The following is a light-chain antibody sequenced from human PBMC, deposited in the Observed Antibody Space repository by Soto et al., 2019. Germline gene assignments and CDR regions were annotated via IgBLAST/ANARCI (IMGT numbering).Light chain of an antibody. J-gene: IGKJ4*01. Sequence: IVLTQSPATLSVSPGERATLSCLASQSVSSNLAWYQQKPGQAPRLLIYGASTRATGIPARFSGSGSGTEFTLTISSLQSEDFAVYYCQQYNNWPRAFGGGTKVDIK. CDR3: QQYNNWPRA. V-gene: IGKV3-15*01. CDR2: GAS. CDR1: QSVSSN.